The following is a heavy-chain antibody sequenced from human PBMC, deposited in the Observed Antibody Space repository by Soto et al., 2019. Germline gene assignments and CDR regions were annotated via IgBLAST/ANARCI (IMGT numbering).Heavy chain of an antibody. V-gene: IGHV2-70*01. CDR2: IDWDDDK. CDR3: ASSSGGGYYYYGMDV. D-gene: IGHD6-19*01. CDR1: GFSLSTIGMC. Sequence: SGPTLVNPTQTLTLTCTFSGFSLSTIGMCVSWIRQPPGEALEWLALIDWDDDKYYSTSLKTRLTISKDNSKNQVVLTMTNMDPVDTATYYCASSSGGGYYYYGMDVWGQGTTVSVSS. J-gene: IGHJ6*02.